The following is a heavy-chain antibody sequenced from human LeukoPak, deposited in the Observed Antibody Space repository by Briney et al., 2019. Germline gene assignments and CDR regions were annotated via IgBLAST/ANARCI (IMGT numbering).Heavy chain of an antibody. CDR2: INPNSGGT. D-gene: IGHD3-10*01. CDR1: GYTFTGYY. Sequence: ASVKVSCKASGYTFTGYYMHWVRQAPGQGLEWMGWINPNSGGTNYAQKFQGGVTMTRDTSISTAYMELSRLRSDDTAVYYCARSIYGELFCMDVWGQGTTVTVSS. CDR3: ARSIYGELFCMDV. J-gene: IGHJ6*02. V-gene: IGHV1-2*02.